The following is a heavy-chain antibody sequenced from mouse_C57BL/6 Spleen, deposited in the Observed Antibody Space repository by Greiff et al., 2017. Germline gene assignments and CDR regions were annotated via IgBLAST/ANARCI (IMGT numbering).Heavy chain of an antibody. CDR3: AISPSNWDFAY. D-gene: IGHD4-1*01. CDR1: GYTFTSYW. V-gene: IGHV1-52*01. J-gene: IGHJ3*01. CDR2: IDPSDSET. Sequence: QVQLQQPGAELVRPGSSVKLSCKASGYTFTSYWMHWVKQRPIQGLEWIGNIDPSDSETHYNQKFKDKATLTVDKSSSTAYMQLSSLTSEDSAVYYCAISPSNWDFAYWGQGTLVTVSA.